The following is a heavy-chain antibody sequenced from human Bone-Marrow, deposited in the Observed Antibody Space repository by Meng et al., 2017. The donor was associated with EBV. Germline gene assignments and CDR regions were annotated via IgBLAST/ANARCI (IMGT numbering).Heavy chain of an antibody. D-gene: IGHD5-12*01. CDR3: ARGGGPSLRDTDIDY. Sequence: EVKLVESGGXLVKPGGSXRLSCAASGFSFSSYTMNWVRQAPGKGLEWVSLISSSSTYIYYADSVKGRFTISRDNAKNSLYLQMNSLRAEDTAVYYCARGGGPSLRDTDIDYWGQGTLVTVSS. CDR1: GFSFSSYT. J-gene: IGHJ4*02. CDR2: ISSSSTYI. V-gene: IGHV3-21*01.